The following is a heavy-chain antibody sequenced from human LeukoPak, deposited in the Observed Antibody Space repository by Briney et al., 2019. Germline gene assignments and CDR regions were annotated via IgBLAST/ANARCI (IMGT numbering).Heavy chain of an antibody. V-gene: IGHV3-11*04. Sequence: GGSLRLSCAASGFTFSDWYMSWIPQTPGNGLEWISYISLSGSSIYYADSVKGRFTISRDNAKSSLYLQMDSLRAEETAVYYCARGHYGLDYWGQGTLVTVSS. CDR3: ARGHYGLDY. CDR1: GFTFSDWY. D-gene: IGHD4-17*01. J-gene: IGHJ4*02. CDR2: ISLSGSSI.